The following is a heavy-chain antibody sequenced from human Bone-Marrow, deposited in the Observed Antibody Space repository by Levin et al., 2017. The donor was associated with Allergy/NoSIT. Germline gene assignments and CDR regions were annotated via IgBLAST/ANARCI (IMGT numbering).Heavy chain of an antibody. J-gene: IGHJ6*03. CDR1: EFSVSGKY. CDR3: ASSGHEIASGYYYNYFMDV. D-gene: IGHD2-2*03. CDR2: IDSDDNT. Sequence: GESLKISCGSSEFSVSGKYMNWVRQAPGKGLEWVSLIDSDDNTFYADSVEGGCSISRDTSKNTVSLQMDSLRVEDTAVYFCASSGHEIASGYYYNYFMDVWGKGTTVTVSS. V-gene: IGHV3-66*02.